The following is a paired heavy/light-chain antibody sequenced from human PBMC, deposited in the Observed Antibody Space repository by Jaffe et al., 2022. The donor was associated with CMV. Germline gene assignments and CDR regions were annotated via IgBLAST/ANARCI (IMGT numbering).Light chain of an antibody. V-gene: IGKV1-39*01. J-gene: IGKJ1*01. CDR3: QQSYSTRWT. CDR1: QSISSY. Sequence: DIQMTQSPSSLSASVGDRVTITCRASQSISSYLNWYQQKPGKAPKLLIYAASSLQSGVPSRFSGSGSGTDFTLTISSLQPEDFATYYCQQSYSTRWTFGQGTKVEIK. CDR2: AAS.
Heavy chain of an antibody. CDR3: ARVIVVVVAAYPYYYYYMDV. Sequence: QVQLQESGPGLVKPSETLSLTCTVSGGSISSYYWSWIRQPPGKGLEWIGYIYYSGSTNYNPSLKSRVTISVDTSKNQFSLKLSSVTAADTAVYYCARVIVVVVAAYPYYYYYMDVWGKGTTVTVSS. J-gene: IGHJ6*03. CDR2: IYYSGST. CDR1: GGSISSYY. V-gene: IGHV4-59*01. D-gene: IGHD2-15*01.